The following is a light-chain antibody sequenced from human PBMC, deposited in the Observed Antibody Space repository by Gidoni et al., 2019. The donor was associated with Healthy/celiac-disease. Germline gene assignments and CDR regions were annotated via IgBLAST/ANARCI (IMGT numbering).Light chain of an antibody. Sequence: EIVMTQSPATLSVSPGQRATLSCRASQSVSSNLAWYQQKPGQAPRLLIYGASTRATGIPARFSGSGSGTEFTLTISSLQSEDFAVYYCQQYNNLLRRLTFXGXTKVEIK. CDR1: QSVSSN. CDR3: QQYNNLLRRLT. J-gene: IGKJ4*01. V-gene: IGKV3-15*01. CDR2: GAS.